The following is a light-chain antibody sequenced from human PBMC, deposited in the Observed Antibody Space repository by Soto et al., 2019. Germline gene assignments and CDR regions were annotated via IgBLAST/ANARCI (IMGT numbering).Light chain of an antibody. V-gene: IGKV1-5*03. CDR3: QHYNSYPLT. J-gene: IGKJ4*01. CDR1: QSISSW. CDR2: KAS. Sequence: DIQMTQSPSTLSASVGDRVTITCRASQSISSWLAWYQQKPGKAPKLLISKASNLESGVPSRFSGSGSGTEFTLTISSLQPDDFATYYCQHYNSYPLTFGGGTKVEIK.